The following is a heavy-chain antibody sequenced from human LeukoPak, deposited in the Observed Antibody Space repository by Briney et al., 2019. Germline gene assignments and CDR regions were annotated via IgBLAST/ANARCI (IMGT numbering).Heavy chain of an antibody. V-gene: IGHV3-23*01. CDR1: GFTFSSNA. Sequence: GGSLRLSCAASGFTFSSNAMSWVRQAPGKGLEWVSVISRRGDTKYYADSVKGRFTISRDNSKNTLYLQMNSLRAEDTAVYYCARGSGYSSSWSDYWGQGTLVTVSS. J-gene: IGHJ4*02. D-gene: IGHD6-13*01. CDR3: ARGSGYSSSWSDY. CDR2: ISRRGDTK.